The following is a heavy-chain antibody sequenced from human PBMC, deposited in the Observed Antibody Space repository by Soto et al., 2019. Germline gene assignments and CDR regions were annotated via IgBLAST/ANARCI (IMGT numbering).Heavy chain of an antibody. CDR3: ARAGAALVRGSIGGFDY. D-gene: IGHD3-10*01. CDR1: GGAFNGYY. V-gene: IGHV4-34*01. J-gene: IGHJ4*02. Sequence: QVHLQQWGAGLLKPSETLSLTCAVTGGAFNGYYWTWIRQSPGKGLQWIGEINHSGTVDYNPSLKRRVTFSIDTYKKQFSLTLTSVTAADTAVYYCARAGAALVRGSIGGFDYWGQGTLVTVSS. CDR2: INHSGTV.